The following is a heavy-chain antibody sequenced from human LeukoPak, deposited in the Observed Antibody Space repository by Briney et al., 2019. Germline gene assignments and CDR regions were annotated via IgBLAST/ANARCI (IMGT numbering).Heavy chain of an antibody. CDR1: GYTFNGFY. CDR3: ARDGRYVFWSGYYFRATYCFDY. V-gene: IGHV1-2*02. D-gene: IGHD3-3*01. CDR2: INPNSGGT. Sequence: ASVKVSCKASGYTFNGFYMHWVRQAPGQGLEWMGWINPNSGGTNYAQKFQGRVTTTRDTSISTAYKELSRLRSDDTAVYCCARDGRYVFWSGYYFRATYCFDYWGQGTLVTVSS. J-gene: IGHJ4*02.